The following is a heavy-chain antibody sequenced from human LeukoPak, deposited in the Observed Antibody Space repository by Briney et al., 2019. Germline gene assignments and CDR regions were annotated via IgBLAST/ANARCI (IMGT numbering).Heavy chain of an antibody. CDR1: GGSISSSTYY. CDR2: IYYSGST. D-gene: IGHD1-26*01. V-gene: IGHV4-39*01. CDR3: ATPYSGGYHGLDI. Sequence: SETLSLTCTVSGGSISSSTYYWGWIRQPPGKGLEWIGSIYYSGSTYYNPSLKSRVTLSVDTSKNQFSLKLNSVTAADTAVYYCATPYSGGYHGLDIWGQGTMVTVSS. J-gene: IGHJ3*02.